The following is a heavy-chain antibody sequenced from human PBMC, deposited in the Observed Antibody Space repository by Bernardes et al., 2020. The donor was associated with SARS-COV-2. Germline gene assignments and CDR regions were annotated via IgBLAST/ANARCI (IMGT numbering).Heavy chain of an antibody. CDR2: ISYSGST. CDR1: GGSISSGGYY. V-gene: IGHV4-31*03. Sequence: SETLSPTCTISGGSISSGGYYWSWIRQHPGTGLEWIGYISYSGSTYYTPSLKSRVTISVDTSKNQFSLKLSSVTAADTAVYYCARVKQLSSDDYYYYGMDVWGQGTTVTVSS. D-gene: IGHD6-13*01. J-gene: IGHJ6*02. CDR3: ARVKQLSSDDYYYYGMDV.